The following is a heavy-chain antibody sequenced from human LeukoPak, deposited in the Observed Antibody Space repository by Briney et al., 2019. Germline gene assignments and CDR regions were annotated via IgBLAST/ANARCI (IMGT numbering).Heavy chain of an antibody. CDR3: ASQGDSGSYAVDY. CDR1: GYTFTGYY. D-gene: IGHD1-26*01. Sequence: ASVKVSCKASGYTFTGYYMHWVRQAPGQGLEWMGWINPNSAGTNYAQKFQGRVTMTRDTSISTAYMELSRLRSDDTAVYYCASQGDSGSYAVDYWGQGTLVTVSS. J-gene: IGHJ4*02. V-gene: IGHV1-2*02. CDR2: INPNSAGT.